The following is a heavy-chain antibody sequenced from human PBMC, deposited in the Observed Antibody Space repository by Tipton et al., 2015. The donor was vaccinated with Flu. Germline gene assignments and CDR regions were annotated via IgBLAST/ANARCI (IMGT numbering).Heavy chain of an antibody. Sequence: LRLSCTVSGGSISSYYWSWIRQPAGKGLEWIGRIYTSGSTNYNPSLKSRVTMSVDTSKNQFSLKLSSVTAADTAVYYCARVRDYYDSSEVYFDYWGQGTLVTVSS. CDR2: IYTSGST. J-gene: IGHJ4*02. D-gene: IGHD3-22*01. CDR1: GGSISSYY. V-gene: IGHV4-4*07. CDR3: ARVRDYYDSSEVYFDY.